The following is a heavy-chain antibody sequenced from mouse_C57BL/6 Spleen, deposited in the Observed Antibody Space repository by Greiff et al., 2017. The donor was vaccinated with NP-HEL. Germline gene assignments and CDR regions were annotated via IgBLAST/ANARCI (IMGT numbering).Heavy chain of an antibody. J-gene: IGHJ2*01. Sequence: EVKLVESEGGLVQPGSSMKLSCTASGFTFSDYYMAWVRQVPEKGLEWVANINYDGSSTYYLDSLKSRFIISRDNAKNILYLQMSSLKSEDTATYYCARTLYYGSSYLYYFDYWGQGTTLTVSS. D-gene: IGHD1-1*01. CDR3: ARTLYYGSSYLYYFDY. CDR1: GFTFSDYY. V-gene: IGHV5-16*01. CDR2: INYDGSST.